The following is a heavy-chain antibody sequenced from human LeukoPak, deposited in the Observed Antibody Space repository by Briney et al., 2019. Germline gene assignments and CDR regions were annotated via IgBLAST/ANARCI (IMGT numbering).Heavy chain of an antibody. D-gene: IGHD3-22*01. Sequence: GSLRLSCAASGFTFSNAWMSWVRQAPGKGLEWVGRIKSKTDGGTTDYAAPVKGRFTISRDDSKNTLYLQMNSLKTEDTAVYYCTTDRYYDSSGLDYWGQGTLVTVSS. J-gene: IGHJ4*02. CDR3: TTDRYYDSSGLDY. CDR1: GFTFSNAW. CDR2: IKSKTDGGTT. V-gene: IGHV3-15*01.